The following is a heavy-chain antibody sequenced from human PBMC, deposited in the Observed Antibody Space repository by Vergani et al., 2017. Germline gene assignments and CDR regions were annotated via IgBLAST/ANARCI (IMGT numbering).Heavy chain of an antibody. D-gene: IGHD3-3*01. Sequence: EVQLVQSGAEVKKPGESLKISCQGSRYLITNYWIAWVRQRPGKGLEWMGIIYAGDSDVRYSPSFQGQVTMSVDKSLSTAYLQWSSLKASDTATYYCAKTHDFSSLYSSYNWFDPWGQGTQVTVSS. CDR2: IYAGDSDV. CDR1: RYLITNYW. V-gene: IGHV5-51*03. CDR3: AKTHDFSSLYSSYNWFDP. J-gene: IGHJ5*02.